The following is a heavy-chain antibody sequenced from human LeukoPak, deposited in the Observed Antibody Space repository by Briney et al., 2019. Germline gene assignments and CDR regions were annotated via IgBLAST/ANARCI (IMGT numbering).Heavy chain of an antibody. CDR3: VRGSWELLLFDY. CDR1: GFTFSSYE. D-gene: IGHD1-26*01. CDR2: ISSSGSTI. J-gene: IGHJ4*02. V-gene: IGHV3-48*03. Sequence: GGSLRLSCAASGFTFSSYEMNWVRQAPGKGLEWVSYISSSGSTIYYADSVKGRFTISRDNAKNSLYLQMNSLRAEDTAVYYCVRGSWELLLFDYWGQGTLVTVSS.